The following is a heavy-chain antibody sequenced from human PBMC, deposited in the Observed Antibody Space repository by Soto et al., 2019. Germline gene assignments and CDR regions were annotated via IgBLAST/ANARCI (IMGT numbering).Heavy chain of an antibody. CDR3: ARGGWYCSGGSCYENGMDV. CDR2: SNPNSGGI. J-gene: IGHJ6*02. CDR1: GYTFTGYY. D-gene: IGHD2-15*01. Sequence: QVQLVQSGAEVKKPGASVKVSCKASGYTFTGYYMHWVRQAPGQGLEWMGWSNPNSGGINYAQKFQGWVTMTRDTSISTAYMELSRLRSDDTAVYYCARGGWYCSGGSCYENGMDVWGQGTTVTVSS. V-gene: IGHV1-2*04.